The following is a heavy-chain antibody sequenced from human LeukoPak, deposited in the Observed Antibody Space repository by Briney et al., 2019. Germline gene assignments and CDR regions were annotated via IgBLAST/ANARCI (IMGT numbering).Heavy chain of an antibody. CDR2: INSDGSST. D-gene: IGHD6-13*01. CDR3: ARAPGYSSSWGNFDY. V-gene: IGHV3-74*01. CDR1: GFTFSSYL. J-gene: IGHJ4*02. Sequence: TGGSLRLSCAASGFTFSSYLMHWVRQAPGKGLVWVSRINSDGSSTSYADSVKGRFTISRDNAKNTLYLQMNSLRAEDTAVYYCARAPGYSSSWGNFDYWGQGTLVTVSS.